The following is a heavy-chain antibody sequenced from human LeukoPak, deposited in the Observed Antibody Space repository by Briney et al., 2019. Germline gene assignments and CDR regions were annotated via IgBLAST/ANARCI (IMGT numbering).Heavy chain of an antibody. CDR3: ARGSIIMVRGVIITVAFDI. Sequence: PSETLSLTCTVSGDSISRYYWSWVRQPPGKGLEWIGYIYYSGSTNYNPSLKSRVTISVDTSKNQFSLKLSSVTAADTAVYYCARGSIIMVRGVIITVAFDIWGQGTLVTVSS. CDR1: GDSISRYY. CDR2: IYYSGST. J-gene: IGHJ3*02. V-gene: IGHV4-59*01. D-gene: IGHD3-10*01.